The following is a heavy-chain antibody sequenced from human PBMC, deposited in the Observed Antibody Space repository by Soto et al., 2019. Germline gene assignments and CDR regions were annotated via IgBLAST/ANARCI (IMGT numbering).Heavy chain of an antibody. CDR3: AGDPSIVRGPKFDP. D-gene: IGHD3-10*01. CDR2: IIPIFGTA. CDR1: GGTFSSYA. Sequence: SVKVSCKASGGTFSSYAISWVRQAPGQGLEWMGGIIPIFGTANYAQKFQGRVTITADKSTSTAYMELSSLRSEDTAVYYCAGDPSIVRGPKFDPWGQGTLVTVSS. V-gene: IGHV1-69*06. J-gene: IGHJ5*02.